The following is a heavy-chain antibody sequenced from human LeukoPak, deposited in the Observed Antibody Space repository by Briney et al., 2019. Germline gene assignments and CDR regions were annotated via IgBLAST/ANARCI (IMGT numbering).Heavy chain of an antibody. Sequence: ASVKVSCKASGYTFTRYGISWVRQDPGQGLEWMGWISGYNGNIKYAQKLQGRVTMTTDTSTSTAYMELRSLRSDDTAVYYCARDCSGGSCYDGVDYWGQGTLDTVSS. CDR2: ISGYNGNI. V-gene: IGHV1-18*01. CDR3: ARDCSGGSCYDGVDY. J-gene: IGHJ4*02. CDR1: GYTFTRYG. D-gene: IGHD2-15*01.